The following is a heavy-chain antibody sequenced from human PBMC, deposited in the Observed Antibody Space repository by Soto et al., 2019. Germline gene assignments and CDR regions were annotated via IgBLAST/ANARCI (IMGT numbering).Heavy chain of an antibody. Sequence: PGGSLRLSCAASGFTFSSYAMSWVRQAPGKGLEWVSAISGSGGSTYYADSVRGRFTISRDNSKNTLYLQMNSLRAEDTAVYYCAKLLLGYCSSTSCSYWGQGTLVTVSS. J-gene: IGHJ4*02. V-gene: IGHV3-23*01. CDR3: AKLLLGYCSSTSCSY. CDR2: ISGSGGST. CDR1: GFTFSSYA. D-gene: IGHD2-2*01.